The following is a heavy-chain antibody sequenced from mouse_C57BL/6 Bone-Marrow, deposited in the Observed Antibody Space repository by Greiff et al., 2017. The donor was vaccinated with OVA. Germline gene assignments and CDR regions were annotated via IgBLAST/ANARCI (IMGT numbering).Heavy chain of an antibody. V-gene: IGHV1-19*01. CDR1: GYTFTDYY. J-gene: IGHJ4*01. CDR2: INPYNGGT. Sequence: VQLQQSGPVLVKPGASVKMSCKASGYTFTDYYMNWVKQSHGKSLEWIGVINPYNGGTSYNQKFKGKATLTVDKSSSTAYMELNSLTSVYSAVYYCARARYYDYDDWYSIDYWGQGTSVTVSS. CDR3: ARARYYDYDDWYSIDY. D-gene: IGHD2-4*01.